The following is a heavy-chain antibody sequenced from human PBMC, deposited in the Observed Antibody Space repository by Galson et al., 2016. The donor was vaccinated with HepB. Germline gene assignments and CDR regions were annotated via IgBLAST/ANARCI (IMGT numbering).Heavy chain of an antibody. CDR1: GFSFSSHE. D-gene: IGHD2/OR15-2a*01. J-gene: IGHJ6*02. V-gene: IGHV3-53*05. CDR2: IYSAGST. Sequence: SLRLSCAASGFSFSSHEMTWVRQAPGKGLEWVSLIYSAGSTYYADSVKGRFTISRDNAKNSLYLQMNSISAEDEALYYCVKDMARPTFFRRSLFVGLDVWGQGTTVTVSS. CDR3: VKDMARPTFFRRSLFVGLDV.